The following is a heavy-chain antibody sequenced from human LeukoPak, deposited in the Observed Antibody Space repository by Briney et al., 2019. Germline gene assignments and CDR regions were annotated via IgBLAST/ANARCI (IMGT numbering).Heavy chain of an antibody. J-gene: IGHJ4*02. CDR1: GFTFSSYS. CDR3: ARDLRPGAELAAPPDY. Sequence: GGSLRFSCAASGFTFSSYSMNWVRQAPGKGLEWVSSISSSSSYIYYADSVKGRFAISRDNAKNSLYLQMNSLRAEDTAVYYCARDLRPGAELAAPPDYWGQGTLVTVSS. D-gene: IGHD3-3*02. CDR2: ISSSSSYI. V-gene: IGHV3-21*01.